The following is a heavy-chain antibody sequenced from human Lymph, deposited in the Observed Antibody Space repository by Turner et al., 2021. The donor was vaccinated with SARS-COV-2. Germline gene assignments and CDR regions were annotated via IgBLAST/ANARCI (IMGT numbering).Heavy chain of an antibody. J-gene: IGHJ6*02. V-gene: IGHV1-24*01. Sequence: QVQLVQSGAEVKKPGASVKVSCKVSGYTLTELSMHWVRQAPGKGLEWMGGFDPEDGEIIYAQKVQGRVTMTEDTSTDTAYMELSSLRSEDTAVYDCATVLCTGSSCYYYGMDVWGQGTTVTVSS. D-gene: IGHD2-15*01. CDR1: GYTLTELS. CDR2: FDPEDGEI. CDR3: ATVLCTGSSCYYYGMDV.